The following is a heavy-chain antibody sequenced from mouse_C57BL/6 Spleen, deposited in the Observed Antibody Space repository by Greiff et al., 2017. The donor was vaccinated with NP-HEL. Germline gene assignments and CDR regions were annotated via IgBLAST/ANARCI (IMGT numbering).Heavy chain of an antibody. Sequence: VQLKESGPGLVAPSQSLSITCTVSGFSLTSYGVHWVRQPPGKGLEWLVVIWSDGSTTYNSALKSRLSISKDNSKSQVFLKMNSLQTDDTAMYYWARHDHYYGSRGGAMDYWGQGTSVTVSS. CDR2: IWSDGST. CDR1: GFSLTSYG. CDR3: ARHDHYYGSRGGAMDY. J-gene: IGHJ4*01. D-gene: IGHD1-1*01. V-gene: IGHV2-6-1*01.